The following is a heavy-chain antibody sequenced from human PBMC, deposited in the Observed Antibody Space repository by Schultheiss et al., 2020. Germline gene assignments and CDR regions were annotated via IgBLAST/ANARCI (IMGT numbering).Heavy chain of an antibody. V-gene: IGHV3-74*01. Sequence: GGSLRLSCAASGFTFSDYYMSWIRQAPGKGLEWVSRINSDGSSTSYADSVKGRFTISRDNAKNSLYLQMNSLRAEDTAVYYCARESTDYYYMDVWGKGTTVTVSS. J-gene: IGHJ6*03. CDR2: INSDGSST. CDR3: ARESTDYYYMDV. CDR1: GFTFSDYY.